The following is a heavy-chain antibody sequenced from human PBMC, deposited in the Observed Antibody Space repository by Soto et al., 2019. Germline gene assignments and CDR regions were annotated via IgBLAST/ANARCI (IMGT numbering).Heavy chain of an antibody. J-gene: IGHJ5*02. D-gene: IGHD6-13*01. CDR2: ISAYNGNT. CDR3: AVSIAAAGLTGWFDP. CDR1: GYTFTSYG. V-gene: IGHV1-18*01. Sequence: ASVKVSCKASGYTFTSYGISWVRQAPGQGLEWMGWISAYNGNTNYAQKLQGRVTMTTDTSTSTAYVELRSLRSDDTAVYYCAVSIAAAGLTGWFDPWGQGTLVTVSS.